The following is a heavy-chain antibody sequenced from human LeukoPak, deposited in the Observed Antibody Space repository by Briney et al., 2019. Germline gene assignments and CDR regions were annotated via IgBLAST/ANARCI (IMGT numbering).Heavy chain of an antibody. J-gene: IGHJ6*02. Sequence: PSETLSLTCTVSGGSISSYYWSWIRQPPGKGLEWIGYIYYSGSTNYNPSLKSRVTISVDTSKNQFSLNLSSVTAADTAVYYCARLAGSSSLYYYYYGLDVWGQGTTVTVSS. D-gene: IGHD6-6*01. V-gene: IGHV4-59*01. CDR3: ARLAGSSSLYYYYYGLDV. CDR1: GGSISSYY. CDR2: IYYSGST.